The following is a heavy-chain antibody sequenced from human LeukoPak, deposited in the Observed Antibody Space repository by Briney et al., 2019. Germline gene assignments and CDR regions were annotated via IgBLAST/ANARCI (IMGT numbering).Heavy chain of an antibody. D-gene: IGHD2-8*01. Sequence: ASVKVSCKASGYTFTSYDINWVRQATGQGLEWMGWINPNSGGTNYAQKFQGRVTMTRDTSISTAYMELSRLRSDDTAVYYCARAVTKKIYYFDYWGQGTLVTVSS. J-gene: IGHJ4*02. CDR3: ARAVTKKIYYFDY. CDR2: INPNSGGT. V-gene: IGHV1-2*02. CDR1: GYTFTSYD.